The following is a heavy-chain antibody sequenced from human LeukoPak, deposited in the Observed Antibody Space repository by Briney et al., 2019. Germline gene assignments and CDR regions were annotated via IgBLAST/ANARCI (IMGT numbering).Heavy chain of an antibody. CDR1: GFTFSNYG. CDR3: ARDPTSSWETAFDI. J-gene: IGHJ3*02. CDR2: IDSSNYYI. D-gene: IGHD1-26*01. V-gene: IGHV3-21*01. Sequence: GGTQRLSCAASGFTFSNYGMNWVRQAPGKGLEWVSSIDSSNYYIYYADSVKGRFTISRDNAKNSLYLQMNSLRAEDTAVYYCARDPTSSWETAFDIWGQGTMVTVSS.